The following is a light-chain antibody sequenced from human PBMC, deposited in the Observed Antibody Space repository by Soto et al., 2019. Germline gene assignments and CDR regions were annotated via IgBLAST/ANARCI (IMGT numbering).Light chain of an antibody. CDR3: QQYQSYSRT. CDR2: DAS. J-gene: IGKJ1*01. CDR1: QSISSW. V-gene: IGKV1-5*01. Sequence: DIQMTQSPSTLYASVGDRVTITCRASQSISSWLAWYQQKPGKAPKLLIYDASSLESGVPSRFSGSGSGTEFTLTISSLKPDDFATYYCQQYQSYSRTFGQGTKVEIK.